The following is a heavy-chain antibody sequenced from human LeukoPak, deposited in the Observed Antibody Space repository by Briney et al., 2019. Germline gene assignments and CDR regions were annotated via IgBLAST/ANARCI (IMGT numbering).Heavy chain of an antibody. V-gene: IGHV1-2*02. Sequence: GGSLRLSCAASGFTFSSYAMSWVRQAPGQGLEWMGWINPNSGGTNYAQKFQGRVTMTRDTSISTAYMELSRLRSDDTAVYYCARDSPREMDSSNWSNYWGQGTLVTVSS. J-gene: IGHJ4*02. CDR2: INPNSGGT. CDR3: ARDSPREMDSSNWSNY. CDR1: GFTFSSYA. D-gene: IGHD6-13*01.